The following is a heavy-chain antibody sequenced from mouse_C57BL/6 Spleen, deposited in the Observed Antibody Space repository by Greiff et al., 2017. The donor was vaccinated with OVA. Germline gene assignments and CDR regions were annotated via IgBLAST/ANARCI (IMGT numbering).Heavy chain of an antibody. Sequence: LVESGGGLVKPGGSLKLSCAASGFPFSSYTMSWVRQTPEKRLEWVATISGGGGNTYYPDSVKGRFTISRDNAKNTLYLQMSSLRSEDTALYYCARQRNWFAYWGQGTLVTVSA. V-gene: IGHV5-9*01. J-gene: IGHJ3*01. CDR1: GFPFSSYT. CDR2: ISGGGGNT. CDR3: ARQRNWFAY.